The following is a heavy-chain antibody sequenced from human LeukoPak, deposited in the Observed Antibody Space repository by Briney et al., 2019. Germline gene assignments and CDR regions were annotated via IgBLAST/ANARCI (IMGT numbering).Heavy chain of an antibody. J-gene: IGHJ4*02. CDR2: INHSGST. V-gene: IGHV4-34*01. D-gene: IGHD4-17*01. CDR1: SGSYNGWY. CDR3: ALNLGASDYGDYPDY. Sequence: SETVSLPCAVYSGSYNGWYWRWLPHPPGKGGEWFGEINHSGSTNYNPSLKRRVTISVDTSKNQFSLKLSSVTAADTAVYYCALNLGASDYGDYPDYWGQGTLVTVSS.